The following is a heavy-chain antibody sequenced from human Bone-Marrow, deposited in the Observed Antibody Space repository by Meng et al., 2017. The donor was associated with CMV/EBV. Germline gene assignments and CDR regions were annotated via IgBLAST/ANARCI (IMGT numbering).Heavy chain of an antibody. CDR3: ARDRMTSDAFDV. CDR1: GFTVSNNY. J-gene: IGHJ3*01. V-gene: IGHV3-66*02. Sequence: GGSLRLSCAASGFTVSNNYMSWVRQAPGKGLEWVSVIYSGGDTHYSDSVKGRFTISRDNSKNTLYLQMNGLRPEDTAVYFCARDRMTSDAFDVWGLGTTVTVSS. CDR2: IYSGGDT.